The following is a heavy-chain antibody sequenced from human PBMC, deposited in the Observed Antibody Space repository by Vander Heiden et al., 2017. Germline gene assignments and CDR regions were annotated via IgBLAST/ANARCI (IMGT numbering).Heavy chain of an antibody. V-gene: IGHV3-49*04. CDR1: GFTFGDYA. J-gene: IGHJ5*02. Sequence: EVQLVEAGGGVVQPGRSLRLSCTASGFTFGDYAMSWVRQAPGKGLEWVGFIRSKAYGGTTEYAASVKGRFTISRDDAKSIAYLQMNSLKTEDTAVYYCTRDPRYCGGDCYITWGQGTLVTVSS. CDR3: TRDPRYCGGDCYIT. CDR2: IRSKAYGGTT. D-gene: IGHD2-21*02.